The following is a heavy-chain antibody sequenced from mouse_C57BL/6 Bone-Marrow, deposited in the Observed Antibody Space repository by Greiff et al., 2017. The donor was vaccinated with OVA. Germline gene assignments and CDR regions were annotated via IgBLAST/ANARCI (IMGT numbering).Heavy chain of an antibody. J-gene: IGHJ4*01. Sequence: VKVVESGPGLVAPSQSLSITCTVSGFSLTSYGVDWVRQPPGKGLEWLGVIWGGGSTNYNSALMSRLSISKDNSKSQVFLKMNSLQNEDTAMYYCATHVYRRAMYYWGQGTSVTVSS. CDR1: GFSLTSYG. D-gene: IGHD2-14*01. CDR2: IWGGGST. V-gene: IGHV2-9*01. CDR3: ATHVYRRAMYY.